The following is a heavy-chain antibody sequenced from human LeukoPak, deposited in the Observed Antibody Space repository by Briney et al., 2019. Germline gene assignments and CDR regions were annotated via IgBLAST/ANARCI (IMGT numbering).Heavy chain of an antibody. CDR1: GGSVSSGSYY. CDR2: IYYSGST. Sequence: TSETLSLTCTVSGGSVSSGSYYWSWIRQPPGKGLEWIGCIYYSGSTNYNPSLKSRVTISVDTSKNQFSLKLSSVTAADTAVYYCARESAGYDSSGYYPQPFLSWGQGTLVTVSS. V-gene: IGHV4-61*01. J-gene: IGHJ5*02. CDR3: ARESAGYDSSGYYPQPFLS. D-gene: IGHD3-22*01.